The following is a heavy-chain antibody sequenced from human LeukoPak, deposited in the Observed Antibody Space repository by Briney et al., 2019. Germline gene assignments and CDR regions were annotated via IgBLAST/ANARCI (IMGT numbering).Heavy chain of an antibody. V-gene: IGHV3-53*01. CDR3: ARREGKAGGEADY. Sequence: PGGSLRLSCAASGFTVSSNYMSWVRQAPGKGLEWVSVIYSGGSTYYADSVKGRFTISRDNSKNTLYLQMNSLRAEDTAMYYCARREGKAGGEADYWGQGTLVTVSS. J-gene: IGHJ4*02. CDR1: GFTVSSNY. CDR2: IYSGGST. D-gene: IGHD3-10*01.